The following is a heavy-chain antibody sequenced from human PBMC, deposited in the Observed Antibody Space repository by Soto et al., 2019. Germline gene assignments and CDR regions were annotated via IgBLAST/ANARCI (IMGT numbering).Heavy chain of an antibody. V-gene: IGHV1-8*01. CDR2: MNPNSGNT. CDR1: GYTFTSYV. CDR3: ARISGYCSSTSCSNWFDP. D-gene: IGHD2-2*03. J-gene: IGHJ5*02. Sequence: GGPVKVSCKASGYTFTSYVIIWVRQATGQGLEWMGWMNPNSGNTGYAQKFQGRVTMTRNTSISTAYMELSSLRSEDTAVYYCARISGYCSSTSCSNWFDPWGQGTLVTVSS.